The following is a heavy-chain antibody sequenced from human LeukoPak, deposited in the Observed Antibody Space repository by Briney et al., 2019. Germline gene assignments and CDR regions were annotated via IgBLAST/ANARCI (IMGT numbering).Heavy chain of an antibody. Sequence: GGSLRLSCAASGFTFSSYAMGWVRQAPGKGLELVSAISGSGGSTYYADSVKGRFTISRDNSKNTLYLQMNSLRAEDTAVYYCAKEGPTDYYDSSGSYFDYWGQGTLVTVSS. V-gene: IGHV3-23*01. CDR1: GFTFSSYA. J-gene: IGHJ4*02. CDR2: ISGSGGST. D-gene: IGHD3-22*01. CDR3: AKEGPTDYYDSSGSYFDY.